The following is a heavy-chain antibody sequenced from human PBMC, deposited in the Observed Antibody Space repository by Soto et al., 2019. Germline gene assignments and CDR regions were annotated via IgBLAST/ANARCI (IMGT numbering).Heavy chain of an antibody. CDR3: ARGPAYSSSPFDY. Sequence: QVQLQQWGAGLLKPSETLSLTCAVYGGSFSGYYWSWIRQPPGKGLEWIGEINHSGSTNYNPSLKSRVTISVDTSKNQFSLKLSSVTAADTALYYCARGPAYSSSPFDYWGQGTLVTVSS. J-gene: IGHJ4*02. CDR2: INHSGST. CDR1: GGSFSGYY. D-gene: IGHD6-6*01. V-gene: IGHV4-34*01.